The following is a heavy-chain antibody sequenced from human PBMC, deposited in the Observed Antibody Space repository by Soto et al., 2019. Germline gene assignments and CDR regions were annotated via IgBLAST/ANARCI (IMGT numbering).Heavy chain of an antibody. D-gene: IGHD6-19*01. Sequence: SETLSLTCAVSGYSISSSNWWGWIRQPPGKGLEWIGYIYYSGTTYYNPSLKSRVTMSVDTSKNQFSLKLTSVTAEDTAVYYCARDRSVAGFFDYWGQGTLVTVSS. J-gene: IGHJ4*02. CDR3: ARDRSVAGFFDY. CDR1: GYSISSSNW. V-gene: IGHV4-28*03. CDR2: IYYSGTT.